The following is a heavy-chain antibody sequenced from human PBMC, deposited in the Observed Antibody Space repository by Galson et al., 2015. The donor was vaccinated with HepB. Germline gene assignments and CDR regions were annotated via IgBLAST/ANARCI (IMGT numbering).Heavy chain of an antibody. D-gene: IGHD3-16*01. V-gene: IGHV3-15*01. CDR3: TTDRPFTGGGVNAT. CDR1: GFTFSHLW. Sequence: SLRLSCAASGFTFSHLWMTWVRQAPGKGLEWVGRIKSRSDGGTTDHAAPVKGRFTISRDGSKDTLYLQMNSLKTEDTAVYYCTTDRPFTGGGVNATWGQGTLVTVSS. J-gene: IGHJ5*02. CDR2: IKSRSDGGTT.